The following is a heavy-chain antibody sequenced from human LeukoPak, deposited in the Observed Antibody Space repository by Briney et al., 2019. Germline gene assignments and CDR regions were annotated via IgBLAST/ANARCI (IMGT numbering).Heavy chain of an antibody. V-gene: IGHV5-51*01. CDR1: GYSFTSYW. CDR2: IYPGDSDT. CDR3: ARKGPGAYYDILTGLTDAFDI. D-gene: IGHD3-9*01. Sequence: GEPLKISCKGSGYSFTSYWIGWVRQMPGKGLEWMGIIYPGDSDTRYSPSFQGQVTISADKSISTAYLQWSSLKASDTAMYYCARKGPGAYYDILTGLTDAFDIWGQGTMVTVSS. J-gene: IGHJ3*02.